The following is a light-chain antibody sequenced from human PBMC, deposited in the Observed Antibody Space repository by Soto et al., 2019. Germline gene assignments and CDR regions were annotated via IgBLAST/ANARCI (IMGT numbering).Light chain of an antibody. CDR2: DAS. CDR1: QSVTSS. CDR3: QRRTTWPT. V-gene: IGKV3-11*01. J-gene: IGKJ4*01. Sequence: DIVLTQSPATLSLSPGDRATLSCRASQSVTSSLAWFQQKPGQAPRLLIYDASPRATAIPARFSGSGSGTDFTLTISILEPECFAVYCCQRRTTWPTFGGGTKVEIK.